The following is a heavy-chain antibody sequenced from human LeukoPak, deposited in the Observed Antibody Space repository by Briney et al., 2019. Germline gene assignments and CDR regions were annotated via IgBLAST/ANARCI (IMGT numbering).Heavy chain of an antibody. Sequence: GRSLRLSCAASGFTFDDYAMHWVRQAPGKGLEWVSGISWNSGSIGYADSAKGRFTISRDNAKNSLYLQMNSLRAEDTALYYCAKTYYYGSGSYPGAFDIWGQGTMVTVSS. J-gene: IGHJ3*02. CDR1: GFTFDDYA. V-gene: IGHV3-9*01. D-gene: IGHD3-10*01. CDR2: ISWNSGSI. CDR3: AKTYYYGSGSYPGAFDI.